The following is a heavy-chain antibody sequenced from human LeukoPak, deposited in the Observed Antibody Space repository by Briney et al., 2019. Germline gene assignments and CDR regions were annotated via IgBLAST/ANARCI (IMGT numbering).Heavy chain of an antibody. D-gene: IGHD3-22*01. CDR3: ARAHDSSGYPWWY. CDR1: GCSISSGYY. Sequence: PSETLSLTCTVSGCSISSGYYWGWIRQPPGKGLEWIGSIYHSGSTYYNPSLKSRVTISVDTSKNQFSLKLSSVTAADTAVYYCARAHDSSGYPWWYWGQGTLVTVSS. CDR2: IYHSGST. V-gene: IGHV4-38-2*02. J-gene: IGHJ4*02.